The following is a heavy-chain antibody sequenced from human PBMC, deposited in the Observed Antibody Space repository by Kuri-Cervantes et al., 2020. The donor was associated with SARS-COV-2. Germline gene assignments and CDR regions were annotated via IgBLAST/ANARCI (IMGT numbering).Heavy chain of an antibody. CDR3: ARGGYDSSGYYIFDFDY. CDR1: GGSISSGDYY. D-gene: IGHD3-22*01. Sequence: SETLSLTCTVSGGSISSGDYYWSWIRQPPGKGLEWIGYIYYSGSTNYNPSLKSRVTISVDTSKNQFSLKLSSVTAANTAVYYCARGGYDSSGYYIFDFDYWGQGTLVTVSS. CDR2: IYYSGST. V-gene: IGHV4-61*08. J-gene: IGHJ4*02.